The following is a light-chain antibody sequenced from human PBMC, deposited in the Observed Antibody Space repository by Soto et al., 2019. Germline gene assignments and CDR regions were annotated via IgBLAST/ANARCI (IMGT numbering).Light chain of an antibody. V-gene: IGLV2-8*01. CDR1: TSDVGGNNY. CDR3: SSYAGTKNMV. CDR2: EVT. Sequence: QSALTQPPSASGSPGQSVTISCTGTTSDVGGNNYVSWYQHHPGKAPKLMIYEVTKRPSGVPDRFSGSKSGNTASLTVSGLQVEDEADYYCSSYAGTKNMVFGGGTKLTVL. J-gene: IGLJ2*01.